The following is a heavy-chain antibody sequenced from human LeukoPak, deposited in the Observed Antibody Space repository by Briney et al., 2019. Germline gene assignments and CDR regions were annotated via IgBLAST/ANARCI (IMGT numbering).Heavy chain of an antibody. CDR2: ISNSGANT. D-gene: IGHD4/OR15-4a*01. CDR1: GFTFSSYA. J-gene: IGHJ6*04. V-gene: IGHV3-23*01. Sequence: PGGSLRLSCATSGFTFSSYAMSWVRQAPGKGLEWVSGISNSGANTYYADSVKGRFTISRGNSKKTLDLQMNSLRAEDTAIFYCAKDFANYPYYYGMDVWGKGTTVTVSS. CDR3: AKDFANYPYYYGMDV.